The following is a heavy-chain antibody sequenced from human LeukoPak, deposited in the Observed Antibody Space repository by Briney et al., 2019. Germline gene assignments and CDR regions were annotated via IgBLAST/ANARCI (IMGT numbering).Heavy chain of an antibody. J-gene: IGHJ4*02. Sequence: ASVKVSCKASGYIFTSYALNWVRQAPGQRLEWMGWINAGNGNTKYSQKFQGRVTITRDTSASTAYVELSSLTSEDTAVYYCARVGTATFDYWGQGTLVTVSS. CDR2: INAGNGNT. CDR3: ARVGTATFDY. D-gene: IGHD1-1*01. V-gene: IGHV1-3*01. CDR1: GYIFTSYA.